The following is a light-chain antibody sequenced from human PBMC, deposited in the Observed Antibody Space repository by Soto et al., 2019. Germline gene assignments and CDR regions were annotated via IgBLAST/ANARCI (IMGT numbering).Light chain of an antibody. CDR2: EGS. Sequence: QSALTQPASVSGSPGQSITVSCAGTSGDIGGYNLVSWYQQHPGKAPKLMIYEGSKRPTGVSTRFSGSKSGNTASLTISGLQAEDEADYYCCSYAGSTTWVFGGGTKVTVL. CDR1: SGDIGGYNL. V-gene: IGLV2-23*01. J-gene: IGLJ3*02. CDR3: CSYAGSTTWV.